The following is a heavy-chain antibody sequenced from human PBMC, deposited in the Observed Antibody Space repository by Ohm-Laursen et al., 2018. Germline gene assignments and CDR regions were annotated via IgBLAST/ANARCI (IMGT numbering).Heavy chain of an antibody. CDR3: ARAIRNQLLPDV. D-gene: IGHD2-2*01. J-gene: IGHJ6*02. Sequence: SVKASCKASGYTFSSYDASWARQATGHGLEWMGWVNPISGNTGYAQKFRGRVTMTGDISSSTAFLYLYSLASEDTSTYFCARAIRNQLLPDVWGQGTTVTVSS. V-gene: IGHV1-8*01. CDR2: VNPISGNT. CDR1: GYTFSSYD.